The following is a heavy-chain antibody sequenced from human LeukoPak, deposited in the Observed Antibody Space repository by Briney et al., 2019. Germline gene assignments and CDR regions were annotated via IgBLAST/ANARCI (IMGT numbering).Heavy chain of an antibody. J-gene: IGHJ4*02. CDR1: GGSISSSSYY. V-gene: IGHV4-39*07. Sequence: SETLSLTCTVSGGSISSSSYYWGWIRQPPGKGLEWIGSIYYRGSTYYNPSLKSRVTISVDTSKNQFSLKLSSVTAADTAVYYCARDTVTTPFDYWGQGTLVTVSS. CDR3: ARDTVTTPFDY. CDR2: IYYRGST. D-gene: IGHD4-17*01.